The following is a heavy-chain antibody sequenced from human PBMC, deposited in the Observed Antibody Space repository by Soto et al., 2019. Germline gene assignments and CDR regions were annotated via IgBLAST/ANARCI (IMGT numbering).Heavy chain of an antibody. D-gene: IGHD2-2*01. V-gene: IGHV3-23*01. CDR1: GFTFSSYA. J-gene: IGHJ6*02. Sequence: GGPLTLSCTASGFTFSSYAMKWVRQAPGKGLEWVSLIGESGTPTYYADSVKGRFTISRDNSGNTLFLEMYSLRAEDTAVYYCARYIPGVRYYGMDVWGQGTTVTVSS. CDR2: IGESGTPT. CDR3: ARYIPGVRYYGMDV.